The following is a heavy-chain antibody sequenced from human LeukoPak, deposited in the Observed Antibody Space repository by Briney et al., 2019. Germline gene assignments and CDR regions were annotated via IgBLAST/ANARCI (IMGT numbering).Heavy chain of an antibody. V-gene: IGHV1-24*01. J-gene: IGHJ4*02. CDR3: AATSAWLLSSPFDY. Sequence: ASVKVSCKVSGYTLTELSMHWVRQAPGKGLEWMGGFDPEDGETIYAQKFQGRVTMTEYTSTGTAYMELSSLRSEDTAVYYCAATSAWLLSSPFDYWGQGTLVTVSS. CDR1: GYTLTELS. D-gene: IGHD3-9*01. CDR2: FDPEDGET.